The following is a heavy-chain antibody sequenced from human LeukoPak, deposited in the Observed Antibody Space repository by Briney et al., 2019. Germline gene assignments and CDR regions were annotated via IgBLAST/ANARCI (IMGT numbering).Heavy chain of an antibody. Sequence: GGSLRLSCAASGFTFSSYWMSWVRQAPGKGLEWVANIKQDGSDRYYVDSVKGRFTISRDNGKNSLYLQMNSLRIDDTAVYFCARDVASWGGYAFAYWGQGTLVTVSS. V-gene: IGHV3-7*01. CDR3: ARDVASWGGYAFAY. D-gene: IGHD5-12*01. CDR2: IKQDGSDR. J-gene: IGHJ4*02. CDR1: GFTFSSYW.